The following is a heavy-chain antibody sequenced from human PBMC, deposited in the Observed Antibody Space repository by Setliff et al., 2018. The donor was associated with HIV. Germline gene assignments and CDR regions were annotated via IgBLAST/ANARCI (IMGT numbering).Heavy chain of an antibody. CDR2: IPYTGNT. Sequence: SETLSLTCTVSGGSISSETSYWGWIRQSPGKGLEWLGRIPYTGNTYYNPSLKSRVTISVDPSKNQFSLKVTSVTAADTAISYCVRHADFWTSPRGYYFDAWGQGTLVTVTS. CDR1: GGSISSETSY. J-gene: IGHJ4*02. D-gene: IGHD3-3*01. V-gene: IGHV4-39*01. CDR3: VRHADFWTSPRGYYFDA.